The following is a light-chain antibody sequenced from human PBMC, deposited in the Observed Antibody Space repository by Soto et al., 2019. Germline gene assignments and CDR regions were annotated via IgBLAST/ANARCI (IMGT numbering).Light chain of an antibody. CDR1: QSISLF. CDR3: HQTDSIPEP. Sequence: DIQMTQSPSSLSASVGDTVTITCRASQSISLFLNWYQQKPGKAPKLLIYAASSLQSGVPSRFTGNGSGTDFTLTISSLQPEDFATYYCHQTDSIPEPFGQGTKVEIK. V-gene: IGKV1-39*01. J-gene: IGKJ1*01. CDR2: AAS.